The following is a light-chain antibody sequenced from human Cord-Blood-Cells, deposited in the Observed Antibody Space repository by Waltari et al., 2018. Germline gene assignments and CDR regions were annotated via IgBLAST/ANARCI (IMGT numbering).Light chain of an antibody. CDR3: QQSYSTPRT. CDR2: AAS. Sequence: DIPLTQPPSSLSASVGARVTITCRASQSISSYLNWYQQKPGKAPKLQIYAASNLQSGVPSRFSGSGSGTDFTLTISSLQPGDFATYCGQQSYSTPRTFGQGTKLEIK. J-gene: IGKJ2*02. V-gene: IGKV1-39*01. CDR1: QSISSY.